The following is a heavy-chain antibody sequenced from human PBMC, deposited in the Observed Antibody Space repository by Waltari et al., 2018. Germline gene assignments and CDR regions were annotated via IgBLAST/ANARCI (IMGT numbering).Heavy chain of an antibody. Sequence: QVQLVESGGGVVQPGGSLRLSCAASGFTFSSYGMHWVRQAPGKGLEWVAFIRYDGSNKYYADSVKGRFTISRDNSKNTLYLQMNSLRAEDTAVYYCAKDHYGALDYWGQGTLVTVSS. D-gene: IGHD4-17*01. J-gene: IGHJ4*02. CDR1: GFTFSSYG. CDR3: AKDHYGALDY. V-gene: IGHV3-30*02. CDR2: IRYDGSNK.